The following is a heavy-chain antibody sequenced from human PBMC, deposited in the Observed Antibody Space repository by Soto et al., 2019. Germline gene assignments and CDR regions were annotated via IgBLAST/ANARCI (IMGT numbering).Heavy chain of an antibody. V-gene: IGHV3-23*01. CDR3: ANTATVTTLYYGMDV. CDR2: ISGSGGST. J-gene: IGHJ6*02. CDR1: GFTFNSYA. Sequence: GGPWRLSCAASGFTFNSYAMSWVRQAPGKGLEWVSAISGSGGSTYYADSVKGRFTISRDNSKNTLYLQMNSLRAEDTAVYYCANTATVTTLYYGMDVWGQGTTVTVSS. D-gene: IGHD4-17*01.